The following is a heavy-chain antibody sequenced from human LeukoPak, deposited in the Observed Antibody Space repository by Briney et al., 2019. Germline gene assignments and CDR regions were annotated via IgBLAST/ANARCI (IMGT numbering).Heavy chain of an antibody. Sequence: GGSLKLSCAASGFTFSTFAMSWVRQAPGKGLEWVSAISGSGAGTDYADSVKGRFTISRDNSKNTLYLQMNSLRAEDTAVYYCAKSRSDVVDYWGQGTLVTVSS. D-gene: IGHD3-3*01. CDR2: ISGSGAGT. CDR1: GFTFSTFA. CDR3: AKSRSDVVDY. J-gene: IGHJ4*02. V-gene: IGHV3-23*01.